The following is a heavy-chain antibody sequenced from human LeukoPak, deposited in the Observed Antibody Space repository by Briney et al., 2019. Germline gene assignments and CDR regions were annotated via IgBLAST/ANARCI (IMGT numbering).Heavy chain of an antibody. CDR3: AKGPLSFGELTVKYLQD. V-gene: IGHV3-23*01. CDR2: ISGSGGST. J-gene: IGHJ1*01. CDR1: RFKFSGYA. Sequence: GGSLRLSCSAARFKFSGYAVSWVRQAPGKGLEWVSVISGSGGSTFYADAVKGRFTISRDNSKNTLFLQMHSLSVEDTAVYFCAKGPLSFGELTVKYLQDWGQGTLVTVSS. D-gene: IGHD3-10*01.